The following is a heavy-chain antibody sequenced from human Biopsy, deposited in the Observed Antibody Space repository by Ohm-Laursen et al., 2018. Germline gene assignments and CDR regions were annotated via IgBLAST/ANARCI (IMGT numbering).Heavy chain of an antibody. CDR3: ARSTYYYESSGTRRGLDI. CDR1: GFTVSRNY. Sequence: SLRLSCAASGFTVSRNYMTWVRQAPGKGLEWVSVIDSGGYTHYTDSVKGRFTISRDNSKNTLYLQMNNLSAEDTAVYYCARSTYYYESSGTRRGLDIWGQGTTATVSS. CDR2: IDSGGYT. J-gene: IGHJ6*02. D-gene: IGHD3-22*01. V-gene: IGHV3-53*01.